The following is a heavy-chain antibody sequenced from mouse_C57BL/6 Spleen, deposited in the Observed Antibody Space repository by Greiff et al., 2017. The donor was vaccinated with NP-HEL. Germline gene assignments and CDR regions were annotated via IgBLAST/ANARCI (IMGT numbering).Heavy chain of an antibody. CDR1: GFTFSDYY. Sequence: EVKLMESEGGLVQPGSSMKLSCTASGFTFSDYYMAWVRQVPEKGLEWVANITYDGSSTYYLDSLMSRFIISRDNAKNILYLQMSSLKSEDTATYYCARVPFYYYGSSSYYFDYWGQGTTLTVSS. D-gene: IGHD1-1*01. J-gene: IGHJ2*01. CDR2: ITYDGSST. V-gene: IGHV5-16*01. CDR3: ARVPFYYYGSSSYYFDY.